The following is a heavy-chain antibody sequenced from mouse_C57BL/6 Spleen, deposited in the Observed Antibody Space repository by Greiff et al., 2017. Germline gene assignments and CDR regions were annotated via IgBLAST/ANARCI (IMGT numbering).Heavy chain of an antibody. CDR2: IRNKANGYTT. CDR1: GFTFTDYY. CDR3: ARDTDDESRDYFDY. D-gene: IGHD1-3*01. Sequence: EVQVVESGGGLVQPGGSLSLSCAASGFTFTDYYMSWVRQPPGKALEWLGFIRNKANGYTTEYSASVKGRFTISRDNSQSVLYLQMNALRAEDSATYDCARDTDDESRDYFDYWGQGTTLTVSS. V-gene: IGHV7-3*01. J-gene: IGHJ2*01.